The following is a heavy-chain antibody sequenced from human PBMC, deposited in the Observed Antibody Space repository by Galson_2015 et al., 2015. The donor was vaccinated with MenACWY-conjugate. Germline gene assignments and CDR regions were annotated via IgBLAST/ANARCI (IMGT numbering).Heavy chain of an antibody. Sequence: SLRLSCAASGFTFGAYGMHWVRQAPGKGLEWVTVIPYDGSDKYYVDSVKGRFTISRDNSKKMMYLQMNSLRAEDTAVYYCMKSPNTIPYGMDVWGQGTTVTVSS. CDR2: IPYDGSDK. D-gene: IGHD3-3*01. CDR1: GFTFGAYG. V-gene: IGHV3-30*18. J-gene: IGHJ6*02. CDR3: MKSPNTIPYGMDV.